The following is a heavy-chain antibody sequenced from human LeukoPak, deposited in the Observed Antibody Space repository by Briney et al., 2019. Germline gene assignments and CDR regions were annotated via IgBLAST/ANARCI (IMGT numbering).Heavy chain of an antibody. CDR3: AREGSSSVDVNWFDP. Sequence: ASVKVSCKASGYTFTGYYIHWVRQAPGQGLEWMGWINPNSGDTNYAQNFQGRVTMTRDTSISTAYMELSRLTSDDTAVYYCAREGSSSVDVNWFDPRGQGTLVTVSS. J-gene: IGHJ5*02. CDR2: INPNSGDT. V-gene: IGHV1-2*02. D-gene: IGHD6-19*01. CDR1: GYTFTGYY.